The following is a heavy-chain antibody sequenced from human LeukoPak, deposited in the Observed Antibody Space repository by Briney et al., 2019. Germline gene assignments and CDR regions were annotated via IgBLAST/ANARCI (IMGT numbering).Heavy chain of an antibody. D-gene: IGHD3-16*02. CDR3: ATFSDYVWGSYRHTDAFDI. V-gene: IGHV1-2*06. J-gene: IGHJ3*02. Sequence: ASVKVSCKASGYTFTGYYMHWVRQAPGQGLEWMGRINPNSGGTNYAQKFQSRVTMTRDTSISTAYMELSRLRSDDTAVYYCATFSDYVWGSYRHTDAFDIWGQGTMVTVSS. CDR2: INPNSGGT. CDR1: GYTFTGYY.